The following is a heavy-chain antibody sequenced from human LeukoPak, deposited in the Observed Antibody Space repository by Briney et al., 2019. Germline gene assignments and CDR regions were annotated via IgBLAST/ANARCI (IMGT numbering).Heavy chain of an antibody. V-gene: IGHV1-46*01. Sequence: ASVKVSCKASGYTFTSYDINWVRQATGQGLEWMGIINPSGGSTTYAQKFQGRVTMTRDTSTSTVYMELRNLRSDDTAVYYCARDLWNFYDDSGYNRDFDSWGQGTLVTVSS. CDR2: INPSGGST. CDR1: GYTFTSYD. CDR3: ARDLWNFYDDSGYNRDFDS. J-gene: IGHJ5*01. D-gene: IGHD3-22*01.